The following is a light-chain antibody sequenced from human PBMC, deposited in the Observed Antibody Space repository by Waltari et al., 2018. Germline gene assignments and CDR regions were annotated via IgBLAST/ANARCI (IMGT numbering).Light chain of an antibody. CDR3: QQRFTWPRT. CDR2: DAS. Sequence: EIVLTQSPATLSLSPGERATLSCRASQTVSSSLAWYQQKRGQAPRLLIYDASNRATGIPARFSASGSGTDFTLTISSLEPDDFAVYYCQQRFTWPRTFGQGTKLEIK. V-gene: IGKV3-11*01. CDR1: QTVSSS. J-gene: IGKJ2*01.